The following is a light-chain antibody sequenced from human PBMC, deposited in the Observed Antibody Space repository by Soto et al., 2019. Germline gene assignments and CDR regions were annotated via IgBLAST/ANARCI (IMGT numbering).Light chain of an antibody. CDR1: QSVSTN. Sequence: EIVMPQSTATLSVSPGERATLSCRASQSVSTNLAWYQHKPGQAPRLLIYGASTRATGIPASFSGSGSGTEFTLTVSSLQSEDFAVYYCQHYNNWPPWTFGQGTKVDIK. J-gene: IGKJ1*01. CDR3: QHYNNWPPWT. CDR2: GAS. V-gene: IGKV3-15*01.